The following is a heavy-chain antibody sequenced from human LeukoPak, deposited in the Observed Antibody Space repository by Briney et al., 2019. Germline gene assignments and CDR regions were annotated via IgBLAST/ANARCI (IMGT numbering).Heavy chain of an antibody. CDR3: AKDMTLGDIVVVPTTTGLDY. CDR2: VSGSGYST. CDR1: GFTFSSYA. J-gene: IGHJ4*02. Sequence: PGGSLRLSCAASGFTFSSYAMSWVRQAPGKGLEWVSVVSGSGYSTYYADSVKGRFTISRDNSKDTLYLQMNSLRAEDTAVYYCAKDMTLGDIVVVPTTTGLDYWGQGTLVTVSS. V-gene: IGHV3-23*01. D-gene: IGHD2-2*01.